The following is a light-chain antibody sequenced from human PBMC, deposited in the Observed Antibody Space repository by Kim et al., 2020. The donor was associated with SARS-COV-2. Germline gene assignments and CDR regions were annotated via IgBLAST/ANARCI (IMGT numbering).Light chain of an antibody. Sequence: VSPGERATLSCRASQGVSNNLAWFQQKPGQAPRLLIFGPSTRATGIPDRFSGSGSGTEFTLTISSLQSEDFAVYYCQQYNSWPRTFGQGTKVDIK. V-gene: IGKV3-15*01. CDR2: GPS. CDR1: QGVSNN. CDR3: QQYNSWPRT. J-gene: IGKJ1*01.